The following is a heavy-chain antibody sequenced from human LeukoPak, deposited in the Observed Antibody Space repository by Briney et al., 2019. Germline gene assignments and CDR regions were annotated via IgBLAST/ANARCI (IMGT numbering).Heavy chain of an antibody. J-gene: IGHJ5*02. CDR2: IYHSGST. CDR3: ARAPYGSGSSYKAFPFDP. Sequence: PSQTLSLTSAVSGGSISSGGYSWSWIRQPPGKGLEWIGYIYHSGSTYYNPSLKSRVTISVDRSKNQFSLKLSSVTAADTAVYYCARAPYGSGSSYKAFPFDPWGQGTLVTVSS. V-gene: IGHV4-30-2*01. CDR1: GGSISSGGYS. D-gene: IGHD3-10*01.